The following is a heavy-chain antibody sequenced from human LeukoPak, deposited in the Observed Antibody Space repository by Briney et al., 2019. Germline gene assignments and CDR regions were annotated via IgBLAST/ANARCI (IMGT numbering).Heavy chain of an antibody. Sequence: GGSLRLSCAASGFTFSSYWMSWVRQAPGKGLEWVANIKQDGSEKYYVDSVKGRFTISRDNAKNSLYLQMNSLRAEDTAVYYCAGPGIAGAIDYWGQGTLVTVSS. CDR2: IKQDGSEK. V-gene: IGHV3-7*01. D-gene: IGHD6-13*01. CDR3: AGPGIAGAIDY. J-gene: IGHJ4*02. CDR1: GFTFSSYW.